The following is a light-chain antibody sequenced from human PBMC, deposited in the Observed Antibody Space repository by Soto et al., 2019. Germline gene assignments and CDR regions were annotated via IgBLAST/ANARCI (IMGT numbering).Light chain of an antibody. V-gene: IGLV2-11*01. Sequence: QSALTQPRSVSGSPGQSVTISCTGTSSDVGGYNYVSWYQQHPGKAPKLMIYDVSKRPSGVPDRFSGSKSGNTASRTISGLQAEDEADYYCCSYAGSYPYVFGTGTQLTVL. CDR2: DVS. CDR3: CSYAGSYPYV. J-gene: IGLJ1*01. CDR1: SSDVGGYNY.